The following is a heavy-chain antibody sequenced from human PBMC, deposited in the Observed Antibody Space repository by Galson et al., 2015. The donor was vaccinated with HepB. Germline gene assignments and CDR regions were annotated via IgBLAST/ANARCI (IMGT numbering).Heavy chain of an antibody. CDR1: GYTFTSYG. J-gene: IGHJ5*02. Sequence: SVKVSCKASGYTFTSYGISWVRQAPGQGLEWMGWISAYNDNTNYAQKLQGRVTMITDTSTSTAYMELRSLRSDDTAVYYCARLLVSAAIPTPWFDPWGQGTLVTVSS. V-gene: IGHV1-18*01. CDR2: ISAYNDNT. CDR3: ARLLVSAAIPTPWFDP. D-gene: IGHD2-2*02.